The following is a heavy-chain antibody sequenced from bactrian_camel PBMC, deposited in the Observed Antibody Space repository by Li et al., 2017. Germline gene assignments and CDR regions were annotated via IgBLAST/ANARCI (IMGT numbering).Heavy chain of an antibody. CDR1: GSAYSAHSAC. J-gene: IGHJ4*01. V-gene: IGHV3S1*01. D-gene: IGHD1*01. Sequence: QVQLVESGGGSVQAGGPLRLSCVASGSAYSAHSACMGWFRQAPGKGLEWVSSIYAGGGSTYYADSVKGRFTISRGNTMNTAYLQMDSLKFEDTAQYYCVALAWGFNYWGQGTQVTVS. CDR3: VALAWGFNY. CDR2: IYAGGGST.